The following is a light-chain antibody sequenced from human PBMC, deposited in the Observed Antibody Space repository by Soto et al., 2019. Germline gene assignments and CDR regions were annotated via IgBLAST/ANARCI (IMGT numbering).Light chain of an antibody. J-gene: IGKJ4*01. Sequence: IVMTQSPDSLAVPLAERATINGKSSQSVFSNSKKGNHLSWYQQKPGQPPKLLIYWSTTRESGVPDRFSGSGSGTDFTLTVSGLQAEDVAIYYCHQYFRSPITFGGGTKVDIK. V-gene: IGKV4-1*01. CDR1: QSVFSNSKKGNH. CDR2: WST. CDR3: HQYFRSPIT.